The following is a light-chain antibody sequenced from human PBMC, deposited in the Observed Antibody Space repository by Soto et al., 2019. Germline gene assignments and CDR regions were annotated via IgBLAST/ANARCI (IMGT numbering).Light chain of an antibody. V-gene: IGKV3-15*01. CDR3: QQYDISPWT. J-gene: IGKJ1*01. Sequence: EIVMTQSPATLSVSPGERATLSCRASQNVSSNLAWYQQKPGQAPRLLIYGASTRATGIPARFSGSGSGTDCTLTIIRLEPEDCAVYDCQQYDISPWTFGQGTKVDIK. CDR1: QNVSSN. CDR2: GAS.